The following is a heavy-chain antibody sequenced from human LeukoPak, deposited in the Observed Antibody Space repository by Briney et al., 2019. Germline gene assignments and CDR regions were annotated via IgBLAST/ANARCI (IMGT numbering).Heavy chain of an antibody. CDR2: ISSGGSTI. Sequence: GGSLRLSCAASGFTVSNNYMGWVRQAPGKGLEWVSYISSGGSTIYYADSVKGRFTISRDNAKNSLYLQMNSLRDEDSAVYYCARAFYGSGNYQYYFDYWGQGTLVTVSS. V-gene: IGHV3-11*04. J-gene: IGHJ4*02. CDR3: ARAFYGSGNYQYYFDY. CDR1: GFTVSNNY. D-gene: IGHD3-10*01.